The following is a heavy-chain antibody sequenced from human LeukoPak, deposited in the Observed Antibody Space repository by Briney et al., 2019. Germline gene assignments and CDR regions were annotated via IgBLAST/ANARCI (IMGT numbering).Heavy chain of an antibody. CDR3: ARVRSGTYAFDI. CDR1: GFTLSSYA. V-gene: IGHV3-23*01. J-gene: IGHJ3*02. Sequence: AGGSLRLSCAASGFTLSSYAMSWVRQAPGKGLEWVSLISGNAGSTYYADSVKGRFTISRDITKNTLYLQMNSLRAEDTAVYYCARVRSGTYAFDIWGQGTMVTVSS. CDR2: ISGNAGST.